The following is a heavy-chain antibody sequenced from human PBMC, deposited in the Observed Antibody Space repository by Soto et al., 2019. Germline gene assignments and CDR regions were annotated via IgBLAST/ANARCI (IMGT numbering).Heavy chain of an antibody. CDR1: GGSISSGGYY. J-gene: IGHJ4*02. Sequence: SETLSLTCTVSGGSISSGGYYWSWIRQHPGKGLEWIGYIYYSGSTYYNPSLKSRVTISVDTSKNQFSLKLSSVTAADTAVYYCAREGSGGDYFDYWGQGTLVTVSS. V-gene: IGHV4-31*03. D-gene: IGHD3-10*01. CDR3: AREGSGGDYFDY. CDR2: IYYSGST.